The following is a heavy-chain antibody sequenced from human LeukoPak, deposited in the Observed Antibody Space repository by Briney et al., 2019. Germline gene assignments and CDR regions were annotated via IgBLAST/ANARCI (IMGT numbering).Heavy chain of an antibody. CDR3: ARDNSVRDEAWWFNP. CDR1: GYTFSSDG. V-gene: IGHV1-18*01. J-gene: IGHJ5*02. D-gene: IGHD5-24*01. CDR2: ISSYNGNT. Sequence: ASVKVSCKASGYTFSSDGISWVRQAPGQGLEWMGWISSYNGNTKYAEKLQGRVTMTTDTSTSTDYLELSSLRSEDTAVYYCARDNSVRDEAWWFNPWGQGTLVTVSS.